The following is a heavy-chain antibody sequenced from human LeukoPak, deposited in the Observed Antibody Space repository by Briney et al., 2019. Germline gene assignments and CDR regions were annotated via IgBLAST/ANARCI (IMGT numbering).Heavy chain of an antibody. J-gene: IGHJ5*02. D-gene: IGHD6-13*01. CDR3: ASWGSSWPNWFDP. CDR1: GGSISSSTYY. V-gene: IGHV4-61*05. Sequence: SEALSLTCTVSGGSISSSTYYWGWIRQPPGKGLEWIGYIYYSGSTNYNPSLKSRVTISVDTSKNQFSLKLSSVTAADTAVYYCASWGSSWPNWFDPWGQGTLVTVSS. CDR2: IYYSGST.